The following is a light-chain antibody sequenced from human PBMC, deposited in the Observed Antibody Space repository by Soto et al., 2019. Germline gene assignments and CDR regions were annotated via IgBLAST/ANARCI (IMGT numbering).Light chain of an antibody. CDR2: KAS. CDR1: QSISSW. CDR3: QQYNDNWT. Sequence: DIQMTQSPSTLSASVGDRVTITCRASQSISSWLAWYQQKPGKDPKLLIYKASTLQIGVPSRFSGSGSGTEFTLAISSLQPDDAATYYCQQYNDNWTLGQGTKVEIK. V-gene: IGKV1-5*03. J-gene: IGKJ1*01.